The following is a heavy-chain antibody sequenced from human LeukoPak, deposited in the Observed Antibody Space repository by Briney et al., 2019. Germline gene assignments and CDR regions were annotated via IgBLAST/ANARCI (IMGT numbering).Heavy chain of an antibody. CDR3: AKGATYDYSEYYEDF. Sequence: GGSLRLSCAASGFAINNYVMSWVRHAPGKGLEWVAVITSTGVNTYYADSVKVRFTISRDTSKNTLYLQMSSLRAEDTAIYYCAKGATYDYSEYYEDFWGQGTLVTVSS. CDR1: GFAINNYV. CDR2: ITSTGVNT. J-gene: IGHJ4*02. D-gene: IGHD4-17*01. V-gene: IGHV3-23*01.